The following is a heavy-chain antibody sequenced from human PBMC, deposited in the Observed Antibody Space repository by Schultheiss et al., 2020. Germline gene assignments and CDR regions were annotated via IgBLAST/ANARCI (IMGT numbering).Heavy chain of an antibody. Sequence: GGSLRLSCAASGFTFNWYWMTWVRQAPGKGLEWVANIGQDGTAQYYLDSVKGRFTISRDNAKNSLYLQMNNLRVEDTAVYYCARDTILTGFDPWGQGTLVTVSS. J-gene: IGHJ5*02. CDR2: IGQDGTAQ. V-gene: IGHV3-7*03. CDR3: ARDTILTGFDP. D-gene: IGHD2-21*02. CDR1: GFTFNWYW.